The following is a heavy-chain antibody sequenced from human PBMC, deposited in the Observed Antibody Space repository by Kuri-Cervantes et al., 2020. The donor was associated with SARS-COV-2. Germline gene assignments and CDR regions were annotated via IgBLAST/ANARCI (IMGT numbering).Heavy chain of an antibody. CDR3: ASDLFGELATYFDY. D-gene: IGHD3-10*01. CDR2: INHSGST. J-gene: IGHJ4*02. CDR1: GFTFSSYS. Sequence: SETLSLTCAASGFTFSSYSMNWVRQPPGKGLEWIGEINHSGSTNYNPSLKSRVTISVDTSKNQFSLKLSSVTAADTAVYYCASDLFGELATYFDYWGQGTLVTVSS. V-gene: IGHV4-34*01.